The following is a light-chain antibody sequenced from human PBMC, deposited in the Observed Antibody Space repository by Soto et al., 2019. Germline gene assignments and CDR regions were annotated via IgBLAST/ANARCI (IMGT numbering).Light chain of an antibody. CDR2: DNN. CDR1: TSNIGKNY. CDR3: GTWDTSLSVDAV. J-gene: IGLJ2*01. Sequence: QSVLTQPPSVSAAPGQKVTISCSGSTSNIGKNYVSWYQQVPGTAPKLLIYDNNKRPSGIPDRFSGSKSGTSATLGITGLQTGDEADYFCGTWDTSLSVDAVFGGGTKLTVL. V-gene: IGLV1-51*01.